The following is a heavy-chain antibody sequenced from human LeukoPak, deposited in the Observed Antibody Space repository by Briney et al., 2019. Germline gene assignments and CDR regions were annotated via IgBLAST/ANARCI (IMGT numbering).Heavy chain of an antibody. D-gene: IGHD6-19*01. CDR1: GGSFSDSTGSFTDYY. Sequence: PSETLSLTCAVYGGSFSDSTGSFTDYYWSWIRQPPGKGLEWIGEINHSGNTNYNPSLKSRVPISIDTSNNYFSLKLTSVTAADTAVYYCARAEGSSGLPGYWGQGTLVTVSS. CDR2: INHSGNT. CDR3: ARAEGSSGLPGY. V-gene: IGHV4-34*01. J-gene: IGHJ4*02.